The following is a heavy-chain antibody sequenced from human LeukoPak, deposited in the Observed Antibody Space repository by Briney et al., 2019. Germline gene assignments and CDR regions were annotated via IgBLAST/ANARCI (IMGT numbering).Heavy chain of an antibody. D-gene: IGHD6-6*01. CDR2: IYPGDSDT. CDR3: ARLREYSSSSGHYGMDV. CDR1: GYSFTSYW. Sequence: GESLKISCKGSGYSFTSYWIGWVRQMPGKGLEWMGVIYPGDSDTRYSPSFQGQVTISADKSISTAYLQWSSLKASDTAMYYCARLREYSSSSGHYGMDVWGQGTTVTVSS. J-gene: IGHJ6*02. V-gene: IGHV5-51*01.